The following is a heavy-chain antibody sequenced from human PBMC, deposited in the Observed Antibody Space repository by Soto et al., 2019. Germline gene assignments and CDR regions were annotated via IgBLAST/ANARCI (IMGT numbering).Heavy chain of an antibody. CDR3: ARDLTAHGNYYDSSGYGY. V-gene: IGHV1-69*12. Sequence: QVQLVQSGAEVKKPGSSVKVSCKASGGTFSSYAISWLRQAPGQGLEWMGGIIPIFGTANYAQKFQGRVTITADESTSTAYMELSSLRSEDTAVYYCARDLTAHGNYYDSSGYGYWGQGTLVTVSS. CDR1: GGTFSSYA. J-gene: IGHJ4*02. D-gene: IGHD3-22*01. CDR2: IIPIFGTA.